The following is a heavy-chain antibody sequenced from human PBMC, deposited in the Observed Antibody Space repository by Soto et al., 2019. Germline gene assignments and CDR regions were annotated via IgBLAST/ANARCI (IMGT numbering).Heavy chain of an antibody. D-gene: IGHD3-3*01. CDR2: IYYSGST. V-gene: IGHV4-59*01. Sequence: LSLTCTVSGGSISSYYWSWTRQPPGKGLEWIGYIYYSGSTNYNPSLKSRVTISVDTSKNQFSLKLSSVTAADTAVYYCARLPTIFGVPGDYYYGMDVWGQGTTVTVSS. J-gene: IGHJ6*02. CDR1: GGSISSYY. CDR3: ARLPTIFGVPGDYYYGMDV.